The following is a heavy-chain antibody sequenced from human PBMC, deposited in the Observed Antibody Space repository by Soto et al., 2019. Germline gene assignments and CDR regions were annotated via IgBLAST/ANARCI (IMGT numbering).Heavy chain of an antibody. Sequence: QVQLVQSEAAVKKPGASVKVSCKASGYTFTSYGISWVRQAPGQGLEWMGWISAYNGNTNYAQKLQGRVTMTTDTSSSTAYMELRSLRSDDTAVYYCSRDRGSSGSYYFGYWGQGTLVTVSS. CDR2: ISAYNGNT. J-gene: IGHJ4*02. CDR3: SRDRGSSGSYYFGY. CDR1: GYTFTSYG. D-gene: IGHD1-26*01. V-gene: IGHV1-18*01.